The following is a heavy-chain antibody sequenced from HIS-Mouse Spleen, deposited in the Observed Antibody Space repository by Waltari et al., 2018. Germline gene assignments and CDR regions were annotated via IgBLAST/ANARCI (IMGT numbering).Heavy chain of an antibody. CDR3: AREIPYSSSWYDWYFDL. Sequence: QLQLQESGPGLVKPSETPSLTCTVSGGSISSSSYYWGWIRQPPGKGLEWIGSIYYSGSTYYNPSVKSRVTISVDTSKNQFSLKLSSVTAADTAVYYCAREIPYSSSWYDWYFDLWGRGTLVTVSS. CDR2: IYYSGST. J-gene: IGHJ2*01. V-gene: IGHV4-39*07. CDR1: GGSISSSSYY. D-gene: IGHD6-13*01.